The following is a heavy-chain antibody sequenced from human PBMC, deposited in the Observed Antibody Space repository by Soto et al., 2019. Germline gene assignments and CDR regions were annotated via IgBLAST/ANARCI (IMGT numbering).Heavy chain of an antibody. CDR1: GYSISSGYY. J-gene: IGHJ5*02. Sequence: PSETLSLTCAVSGYSISSGYYWGWTRQPPGKGLEWIGSIYHSGSTYYNPSLKSRVTISVDTSKNQFALKLRAVTAADTAVYYCARDLGIASHNWFDPWGQGTLVTVSS. CDR2: IYHSGST. CDR3: ARDLGIASHNWFDP. D-gene: IGHD6-13*01. V-gene: IGHV4-38-2*02.